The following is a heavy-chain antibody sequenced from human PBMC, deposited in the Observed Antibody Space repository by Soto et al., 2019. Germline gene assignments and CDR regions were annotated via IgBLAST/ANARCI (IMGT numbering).Heavy chain of an antibody. CDR2: IKRDGST. V-gene: IGHV3-74*01. Sequence: EVQMVESGGGLVQPGGSLRLSCAASGFTISSYWMHWVRQAPGKGLVWVSHIKRDGSTSYADSVKGRFTISRDNAKNTLYLQMNSLRVEDTAVYYCAGDPVPEYWGQGTLVTVSS. CDR1: GFTISSYW. J-gene: IGHJ4*02. CDR3: AGDPVPEY.